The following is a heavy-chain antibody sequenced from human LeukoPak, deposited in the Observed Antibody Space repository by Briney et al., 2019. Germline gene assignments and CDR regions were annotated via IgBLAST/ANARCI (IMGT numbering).Heavy chain of an antibody. CDR3: ARRAASSGYYFDQ. CDR2: ISSSGGNT. V-gene: IGHV3-23*01. CDR1: GFTFSSYA. J-gene: IGHJ4*02. D-gene: IGHD6-19*01. Sequence: GGSLRLSCAASGFTFSSYAMTWVRRGPGKGLEWASTISSSGGNTYNADSVKGRFTISRDNSKNTLYLQMNSLRAEDTAVYYCARRAASSGYYFDQWGQGTLVTVSS.